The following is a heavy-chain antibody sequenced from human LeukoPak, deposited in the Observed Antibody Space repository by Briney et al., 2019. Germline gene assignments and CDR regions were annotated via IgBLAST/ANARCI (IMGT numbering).Heavy chain of an antibody. CDR1: GFTFNTYT. Sequence: GGSLRLSCAASGFTFNTYTMNWVRQAPGKGLEWVSYISGSSGIIDYADSVRGRFTISRDNAKNSLYLQMNSLRAEDTAVYYCARGSTYYESSGRVPFDYWGQGTLVIVSS. J-gene: IGHJ4*02. D-gene: IGHD3-22*01. CDR3: ARGSTYYESSGRVPFDY. CDR2: ISGSSGII. V-gene: IGHV3-48*01.